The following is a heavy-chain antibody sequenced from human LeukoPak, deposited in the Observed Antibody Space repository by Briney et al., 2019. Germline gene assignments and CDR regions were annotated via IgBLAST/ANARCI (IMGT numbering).Heavy chain of an antibody. CDR3: ARLRFWSGYSHYMDV. CDR2: IYHSGTY. D-gene: IGHD3-3*01. CDR1: GGSISGSDYY. Sequence: SETLSLTCTVSGGSISGSDYYWGWIRQPPGKEMEWIGHIYHSGTYYFNPSLKSRVTISVDTSKNQFSLKLTSVTASDTAVYYCARLRFWSGYSHYMDVWGKGTTVTVSS. J-gene: IGHJ6*03. V-gene: IGHV4-39*01.